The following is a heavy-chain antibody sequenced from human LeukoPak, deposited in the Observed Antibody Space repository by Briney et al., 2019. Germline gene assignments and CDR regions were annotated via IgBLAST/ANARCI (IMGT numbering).Heavy chain of an antibody. D-gene: IGHD3-22*01. J-gene: IGHJ3*01. CDR2: INHSGST. CDR3: ARDGPYDSDAFHF. CDR1: GGSFSGYY. V-gene: IGHV4-34*01. Sequence: PSETLSLTCAVYGGSFSGYYWSWIRQPPGKGLEWIGEINHSGSTNYNPSPKSRVTISIDTSKNQFSLQLSSVTAADTAVYFCARDGPYDSDAFHFWGQGTVVAVSS.